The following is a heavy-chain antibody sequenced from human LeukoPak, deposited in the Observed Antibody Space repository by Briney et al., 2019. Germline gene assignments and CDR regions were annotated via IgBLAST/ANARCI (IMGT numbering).Heavy chain of an antibody. D-gene: IGHD3-3*01. V-gene: IGHV4-59*01. CDR2: IYYSGST. CDR3: ARVCTDYDFWSGYYRYWYFDL. Sequence: SETLSLTCTVSGGSISSYYWSWIRQPPGKGLEWLGYIYYSGSTNYNPSLKSRVTISVDTSKNQFSLKLSSVTAADTAVYYCARVCTDYDFWSGYYRYWYFDLWGRGTLVTVSS. J-gene: IGHJ2*01. CDR1: GGSISSYY.